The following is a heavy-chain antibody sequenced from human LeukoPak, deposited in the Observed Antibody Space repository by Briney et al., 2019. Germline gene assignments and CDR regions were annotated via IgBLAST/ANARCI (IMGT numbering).Heavy chain of an antibody. D-gene: IGHD4-11*01. CDR3: ARHVMTRGYFDY. V-gene: IGHV4-59*08. CDR2: IYYSGSS. J-gene: IGHJ4*02. CDR1: GGSISSYY. Sequence: PSETLSLTCTVSGGSISSYYWSWIQQPPGKGLEWIGYIYYSGSSNYNPSLKSRVTISVDTSKNQFSLKLSSVTAADTAVYYCARHVMTRGYFDYWGQGTLVTVSS.